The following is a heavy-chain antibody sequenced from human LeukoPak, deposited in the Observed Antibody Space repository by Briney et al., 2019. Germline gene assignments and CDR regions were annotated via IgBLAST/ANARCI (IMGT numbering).Heavy chain of an antibody. V-gene: IGHV4-39*01. D-gene: IGHD2-15*01. CDR1: GGSISSPSFY. CDR2: KYYSGNT. Sequence: SETLSLTCTISGGSISSPSFYWAWIRQTPEKGLEWIGSKYYSGNTYYNPSLKSRVTISVDTSKNHFSLSLTSVTAADTAVYYCARQGVVVAAYFDSWGQGTLVTLSS. J-gene: IGHJ4*02. CDR3: ARQGVVVAAYFDS.